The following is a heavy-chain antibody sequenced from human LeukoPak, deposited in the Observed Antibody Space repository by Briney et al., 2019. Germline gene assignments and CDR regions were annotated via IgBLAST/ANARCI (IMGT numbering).Heavy chain of an antibody. Sequence: SQTLSLTCTVSGGSISSGSYYWSWIRQPAGKGLEWIGRIYTSGSTNYNPSLKSRVTVSVDTSKNQFSLKPSSVTAADTAVYFCARGPYSYDSSGAFDIWGQGTMVTVSS. J-gene: IGHJ3*02. CDR2: IYTSGST. V-gene: IGHV4-61*02. D-gene: IGHD3-22*01. CDR1: GGSISSGSYY. CDR3: ARGPYSYDSSGAFDI.